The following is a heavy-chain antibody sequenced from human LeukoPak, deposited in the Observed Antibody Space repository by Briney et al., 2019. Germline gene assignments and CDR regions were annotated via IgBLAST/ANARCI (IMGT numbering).Heavy chain of an antibody. Sequence: ASVKVSCKASGYTFSGYYMHWLRQAPGQGLEWMGWFHPNIGGTNYAQKFQDRVIMTMDTSINTVYLELNRLRSDDTAVYYCARSLDSPVGVDYWGQGTLVTVSS. CDR1: GYTFSGYY. CDR3: ARSLDSPVGVDY. CDR2: FHPNIGGT. D-gene: IGHD3/OR15-3a*01. J-gene: IGHJ4*02. V-gene: IGHV1-2*02.